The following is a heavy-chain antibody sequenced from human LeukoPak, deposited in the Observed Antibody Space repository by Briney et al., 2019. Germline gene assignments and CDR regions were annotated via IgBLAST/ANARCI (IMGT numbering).Heavy chain of an antibody. J-gene: IGHJ5*02. Sequence: SETLSLTCAVYGGSFSGYYWSWIRQPPGKGLEWIGEINHSGSTNYNPSLKSRVTISVDTSKNQFSLKLSSVTAADTAVYYCARRGKPGRITMVRGAFPRPHWFDPWGQGTLVTVSS. CDR1: GGSFSGYY. D-gene: IGHD3-10*01. V-gene: IGHV4-34*01. CDR2: INHSGST. CDR3: ARRGKPGRITMVRGAFPRPHWFDP.